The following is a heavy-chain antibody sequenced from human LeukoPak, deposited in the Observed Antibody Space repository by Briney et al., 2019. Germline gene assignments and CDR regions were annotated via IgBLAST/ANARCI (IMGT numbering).Heavy chain of an antibody. J-gene: IGHJ4*02. D-gene: IGHD5-18*01. CDR3: ARAPYTAQVDY. V-gene: IGHV3-48*03. Sequence: GGSLRLSCAASGFTFSSYEMSWVRQAPGKGLEWVSYISSSGSTIYYADSVKGRFTISRDNAKNSLYLQMISLRAEDTAVYYCARAPYTAQVDYWGQGTLVTVSS. CDR1: GFTFSSYE. CDR2: ISSSGSTI.